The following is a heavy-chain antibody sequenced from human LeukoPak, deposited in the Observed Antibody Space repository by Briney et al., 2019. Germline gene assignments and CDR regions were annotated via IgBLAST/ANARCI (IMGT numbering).Heavy chain of an antibody. CDR1: GGTFSSYA. Sequence: ASVTVSCKASGGTFSSYAISWVRQAPGQGLEWMGGMIPIFGTANYAQKFQGRVTITTDESTSTAYMELSSLRSEDTAVYYCARDRKWGSSWQKYWYFDLWGRGTLVTVSS. D-gene: IGHD6-13*01. J-gene: IGHJ2*01. CDR2: MIPIFGTA. CDR3: ARDRKWGSSWQKYWYFDL. V-gene: IGHV1-69*05.